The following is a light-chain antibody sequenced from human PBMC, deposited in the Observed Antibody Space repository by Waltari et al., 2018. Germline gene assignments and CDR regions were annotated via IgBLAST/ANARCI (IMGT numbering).Light chain of an antibody. J-gene: IGLJ3*02. CDR1: SGDIGGYNY. Sequence: QSALTQPRSLSGSPGQSVTISCTGTSGDIGGYNYVSWYQQHPGKAPKLMIYDVTKRPSGVPDRFSGSKAGNTASLTISGLQAEDEADYYCCSYAGTYTLVFGGGTKLTVL. V-gene: IGLV2-11*01. CDR2: DVT. CDR3: CSYAGTYTLV.